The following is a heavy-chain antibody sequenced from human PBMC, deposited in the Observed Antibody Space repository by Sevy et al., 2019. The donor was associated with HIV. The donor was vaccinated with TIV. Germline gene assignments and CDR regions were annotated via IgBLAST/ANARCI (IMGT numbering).Heavy chain of an antibody. J-gene: IGHJ4*02. CDR2: IYYSGST. CDR3: VRRDYVWGSYRTFDY. CDR1: GGSISSSTYY. D-gene: IGHD3-16*02. Sequence: SETLSLTCTVSGGSISSSTYYWGWIRQPPGKGLEWIGSIYYSGSTYYNPSLKSRVTISVDTSKNQFSLKLSSVTAADTAVYYCVRRDYVWGSYRTFDYWGQGTLVTVSS. V-gene: IGHV4-39*01.